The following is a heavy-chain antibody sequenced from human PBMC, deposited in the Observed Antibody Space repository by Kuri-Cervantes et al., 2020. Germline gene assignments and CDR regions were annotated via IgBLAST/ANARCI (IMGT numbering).Heavy chain of an antibody. CDR1: GLAFSSYA. CDR3: ARVRGSYSSDY. D-gene: IGHD1-26*01. Sequence: GESLKISCAASGLAFSSYAMSWVRQAPGKGLEWVSAIRGSGGSTYYADSVKGRFTISRDNSKNTLYLQMNSLRAEDTAVYYCARVRGSYSSDYWGQGTLVTVSS. CDR2: IRGSGGST. J-gene: IGHJ4*02. V-gene: IGHV3-23*01.